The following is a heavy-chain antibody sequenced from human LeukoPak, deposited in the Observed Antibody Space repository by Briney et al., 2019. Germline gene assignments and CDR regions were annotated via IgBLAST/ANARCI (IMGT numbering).Heavy chain of an antibody. D-gene: IGHD2-2*01. J-gene: IGHJ5*02. CDR1: GWSFNDYY. Sequence: SETLSLTCAVYGWSFNDYYWNWIRQPPGKGLEWIWEINARGDTNYNPSLTSRVPISVDTSKSQFSLRLTSIIAADTAFYYCARGQVPAARGYNWFDPWGQGTLVTVSS. CDR3: ARGQVPAARGYNWFDP. V-gene: IGHV4-34*01. CDR2: INARGDT.